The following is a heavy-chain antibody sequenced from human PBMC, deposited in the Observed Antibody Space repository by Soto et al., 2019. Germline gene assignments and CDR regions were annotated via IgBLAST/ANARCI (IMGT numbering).Heavy chain of an antibody. D-gene: IGHD3-3*01. V-gene: IGHV3-11*06. Sequence: GSLRLSCAASGFTFSDYYMSWIRQAPGKGLEWVSYISSSSSYTNYADSVKGRFTISRDNAKNSLYLQMNSLRAEDTAVYYCARDRAYYDFWSGYYTPSYAFDIWGQGTMVTVSS. CDR3: ARDRAYYDFWSGYYTPSYAFDI. CDR1: GFTFSDYY. J-gene: IGHJ3*02. CDR2: ISSSSSYT.